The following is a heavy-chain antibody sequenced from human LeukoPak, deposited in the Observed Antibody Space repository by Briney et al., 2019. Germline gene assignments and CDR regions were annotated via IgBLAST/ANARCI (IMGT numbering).Heavy chain of an antibody. D-gene: IGHD3-3*01. CDR3: ARGRYYDFWSGYYFSPGGTLNAFDI. Sequence: SETLSLTCTVSGGSISSYYWSWIRQPAGKGLEWIGRIYTSGSTNYNPSLKSRVTMSVDTSKNQFSLKLSSVTAADTAVYYCARGRYYDFWSGYYFSPGGTLNAFDIWGQGTMVTVSS. J-gene: IGHJ3*02. CDR2: IYTSGST. V-gene: IGHV4-4*07. CDR1: GGSISSYY.